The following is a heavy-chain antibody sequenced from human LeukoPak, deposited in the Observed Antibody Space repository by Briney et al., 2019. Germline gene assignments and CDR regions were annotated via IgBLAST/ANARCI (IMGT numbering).Heavy chain of an antibody. J-gene: IGHJ4*02. Sequence: GASVKVSCKASENTFTRYYIHWVRQAPGQGLEWMGIINPSGGSPTYAQKFQGRVTMTKDTSTTTVYMGMSSLRSEDTAMYYCASETPIAAGPPYFDYWGQGTLVTVSS. CDR2: INPSGGSP. CDR3: ASETPIAAGPPYFDY. CDR1: ENTFTRYY. D-gene: IGHD6-6*01. V-gene: IGHV1-46*01.